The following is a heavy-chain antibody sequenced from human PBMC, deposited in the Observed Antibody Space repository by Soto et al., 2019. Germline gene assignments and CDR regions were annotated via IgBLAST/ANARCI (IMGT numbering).Heavy chain of an antibody. Sequence: GASVKVSCKASGYTFTSYGISWVRQAPGQGLEWMGWISAYNGNTNYAQKLQGRVTMTTDTSTSTAYMELRSLRSDDTAVYYCARAAPFYYYDSSGSYYFDYWGQGTLVTV. CDR2: ISAYNGNT. D-gene: IGHD3-22*01. CDR1: GYTFTSYG. V-gene: IGHV1-18*04. CDR3: ARAAPFYYYDSSGSYYFDY. J-gene: IGHJ4*02.